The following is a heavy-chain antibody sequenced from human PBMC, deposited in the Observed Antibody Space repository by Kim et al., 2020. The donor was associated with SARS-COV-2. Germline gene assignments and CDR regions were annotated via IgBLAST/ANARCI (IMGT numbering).Heavy chain of an antibody. J-gene: IGHJ4*02. CDR3: AKVIRAWYGLDN. Sequence: GGSLRLSCPASGFTFSSYAMSWVRQAPGKGLEWVSVIGGGGASTFYADSVKGRFTISRDNSKNTLYLHMTSLRGEDTAVYYCAKVIRAWYGLDNWGQGTLVTVSS. D-gene: IGHD6-19*01. CDR2: IGGGGAST. V-gene: IGHV3-23*01. CDR1: GFTFSSYA.